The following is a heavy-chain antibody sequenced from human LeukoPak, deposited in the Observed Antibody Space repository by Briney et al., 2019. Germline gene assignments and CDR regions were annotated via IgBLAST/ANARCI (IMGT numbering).Heavy chain of an antibody. J-gene: IGHJ4*02. V-gene: IGHV3-23*01. CDR2: ISGSGGST. CDR1: GFTFSSYG. Sequence: PGGSLRLSCAASGFTFSSYGMSWVRQAPGKGLEWVSAISGSGGSTYYADSVKGRFTISRDNSKNTLYLQMNSLRAEDTAVYYCAKDSSGYYDAAEPINFDYWGQGTLVTVSS. D-gene: IGHD3-22*01. CDR3: AKDSSGYYDAAEPINFDY.